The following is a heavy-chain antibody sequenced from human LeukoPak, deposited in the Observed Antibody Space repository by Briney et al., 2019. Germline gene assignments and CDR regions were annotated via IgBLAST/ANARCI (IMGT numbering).Heavy chain of an antibody. J-gene: IGHJ4*03. CDR2: INSDGSST. V-gene: IGHV3-74*01. Sequence: GGSLRLSCAASGFTFSSYCMHWVRQAPGKGLVWVSRINSDGSSTNYADSVRGRFTISRDNAKNTLYLQMNSLRAEDTAVCYCARADGYPDYWGQGTLVTVSS. CDR1: GFTFSSYC. CDR3: ARADGYPDY.